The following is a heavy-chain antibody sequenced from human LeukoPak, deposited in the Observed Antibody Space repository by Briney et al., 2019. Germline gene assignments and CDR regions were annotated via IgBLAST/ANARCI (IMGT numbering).Heavy chain of an antibody. V-gene: IGHV3-30*04. Sequence: GGSLRLSCAASGFTFSSYAMHWVRQPPGKGLEWVAVISYDGSNKYYADSVKGRFTISRDNSKNTLYLQMDSVRAEDTAVYYCARDPYYYGSGSRFDCWVQGTLVSV. J-gene: IGHJ4*02. CDR1: GFTFSSYA. CDR3: ARDPYYYGSGSRFDC. CDR2: ISYDGSNK. D-gene: IGHD3-10*01.